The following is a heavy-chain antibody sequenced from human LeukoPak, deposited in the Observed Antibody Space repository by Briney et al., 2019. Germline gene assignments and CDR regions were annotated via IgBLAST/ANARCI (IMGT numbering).Heavy chain of an antibody. CDR3: ARRVAVTARYYFDF. D-gene: IGHD6-19*01. CDR1: GGSISSGGYS. CDR2: IYHSGST. V-gene: IGHV4-30-2*01. J-gene: IGHJ4*02. Sequence: PSETLSLTCAVSGGSISSGGYSWSWIRQPPGKGLEWIGYIYHSGSTYYNPSLKSRVTISVDTSKDQFSLKLSSVTAADTAVYFCARRVAVTARYYFDFWGQGTLVTVSS.